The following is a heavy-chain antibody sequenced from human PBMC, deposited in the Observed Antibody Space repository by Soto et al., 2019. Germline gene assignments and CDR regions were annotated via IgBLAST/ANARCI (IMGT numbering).Heavy chain of an antibody. J-gene: IGHJ4*02. Sequence: SETLSLTCTVSGGSISSSSYYWGWIRQPPGKGLEWIGSIYYSGSTYYNPSLKSRVTISVDTSKNQFSLKLSSVTAADTAVYYCARLITIFGAPPYLFDYWGQGTLVTVSS. CDR1: GGSISSSSYY. CDR3: ARLITIFGAPPYLFDY. V-gene: IGHV4-39*07. D-gene: IGHD3-3*01. CDR2: IYYSGST.